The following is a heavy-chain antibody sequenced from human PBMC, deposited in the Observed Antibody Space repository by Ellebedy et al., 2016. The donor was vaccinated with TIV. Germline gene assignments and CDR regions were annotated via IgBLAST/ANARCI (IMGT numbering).Heavy chain of an antibody. D-gene: IGHD5-24*01. Sequence: GESLKISXAASGFDFNRYSMDWVRQAPGKGLEWVSFLSTDSRTIYYADSVKGRFTISRDNARNSLYLQMNSLRDEDTAVYYCARDPGATTVDYWGQGTLVTVSS. CDR1: GFDFNRYS. V-gene: IGHV3-48*02. CDR2: LSTDSRTI. CDR3: ARDPGATTVDY. J-gene: IGHJ4*02.